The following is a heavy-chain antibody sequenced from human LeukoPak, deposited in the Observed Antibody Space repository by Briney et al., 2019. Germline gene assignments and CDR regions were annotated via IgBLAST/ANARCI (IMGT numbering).Heavy chain of an antibody. CDR2: TNWDGAST. CDR3: GRVYCSTTSCYDYYDYYMDV. V-gene: IGHV3-20*04. CDR1: GFIFYDYG. D-gene: IGHD2-2*01. Sequence: RAGGSLRLSCAASGFIFYDYGMRWVRHVPGKGLEGVSGTNWDGASTGYADSVKSRFTISRDNVKNFRYLQMNSLRVEDTALYFCGRVYCSTTSCYDYYDYYMDVWGKGTTVTVSS. J-gene: IGHJ6*03.